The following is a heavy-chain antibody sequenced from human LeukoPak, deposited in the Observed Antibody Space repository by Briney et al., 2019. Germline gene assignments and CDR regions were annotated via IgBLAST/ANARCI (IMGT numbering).Heavy chain of an antibody. Sequence: ASVKVSCKASGYTFTGYYMHWVRQAPGQGLEWMGWINPNSGGTNYAQKFQGRVTMTRDTSTSTVYMELSSLRSEDTAVYYCASMTPGYYDSSGHAGWFDPWGQGTLVTVSS. CDR2: INPNSGGT. CDR3: ASMTPGYYDSSGHAGWFDP. J-gene: IGHJ5*02. CDR1: GYTFTGYY. V-gene: IGHV1-2*02. D-gene: IGHD3-22*01.